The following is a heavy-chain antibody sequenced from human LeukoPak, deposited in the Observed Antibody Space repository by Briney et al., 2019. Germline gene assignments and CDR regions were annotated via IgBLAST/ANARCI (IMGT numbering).Heavy chain of an antibody. CDR3: ARVSSSGWYAFDF. V-gene: IGHV3-64*01. CDR1: GFTFSTYA. J-gene: IGHJ3*01. D-gene: IGHD6-19*01. CDR2: ISGNGRNT. Sequence: PGGSLRLSCAGSGFTFSTYAIYWVRQAPGKGLEYVSGISGNGRNTYYGNSVKGRFTISRDNSKNTLYLQMGSLRAEDMGVYYCARVSSSGWYAFDFWGQGTMVTVSS.